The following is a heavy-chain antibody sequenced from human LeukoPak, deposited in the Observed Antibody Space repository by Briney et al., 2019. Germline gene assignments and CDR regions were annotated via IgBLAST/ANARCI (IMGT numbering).Heavy chain of an antibody. D-gene: IGHD6-13*01. CDR3: TRDPPAVAINTYA. J-gene: IGHJ5*02. CDR1: GVSVSSSF. CDR2: IYSGGET. Sequence: PGGCLRLSCAASGVSVSSSFMIWVRQAPGKGLEWVSLIYSGGETSYADSVKGRFSISRDNSKNTLYLQMNSLRVEDTAVYYCTRDPPAVAINTYAWGQGTLVAVSS. V-gene: IGHV3-66*01.